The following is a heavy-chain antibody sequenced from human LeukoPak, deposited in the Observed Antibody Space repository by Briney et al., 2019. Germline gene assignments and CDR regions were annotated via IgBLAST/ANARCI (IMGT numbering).Heavy chain of an antibody. D-gene: IGHD1-26*01. Sequence: PSETLSLTCSVSGGSISSHYWSWIRQPAGKGLEWIGRIYTSGTANYKPSLKSRVTMSLDTSKNQFSLKLSSVTAADTAVYYCARFWRVGATAGDAFDIWGQGTMVTVS. CDR2: IYTSGTA. CDR1: GGSISSHY. CDR3: ARFWRVGATAGDAFDI. V-gene: IGHV4-4*07. J-gene: IGHJ3*02.